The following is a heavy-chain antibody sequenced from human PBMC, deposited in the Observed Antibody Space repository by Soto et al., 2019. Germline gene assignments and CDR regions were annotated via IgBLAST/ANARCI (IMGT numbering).Heavy chain of an antibody. V-gene: IGHV1-69*13. J-gene: IGHJ3*02. CDR3: ARDYFPYSSSWSPSTAFDI. CDR2: IIPIFGTA. D-gene: IGHD6-13*01. Sequence: SVKLYCKASGGTFSSYAISWVRQAPGQGLEWMGGIIPIFGTANYAQKFQGRVTITADESTSTAYMELSSLRSEDTAVYYCARDYFPYSSSWSPSTAFDIWGQGTMVTVSS. CDR1: GGTFSSYA.